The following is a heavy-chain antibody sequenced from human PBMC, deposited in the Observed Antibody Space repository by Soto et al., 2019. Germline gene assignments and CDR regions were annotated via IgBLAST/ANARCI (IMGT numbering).Heavy chain of an antibody. J-gene: IGHJ5*02. CDR2: ISGSGGST. Sequence: EVQLLESGGGLVQPGGSLRLSCAASGFTFSSYAMRWVRQAPGKGLEWVSAISGSGGSTYYADSVKGRFTISRDNSKNTLYLQMNSLRAEDTAVYYCARRGSGSYYVSWGQGTLVTVSS. V-gene: IGHV3-23*01. CDR1: GFTFSSYA. CDR3: ARRGSGSYYVS. D-gene: IGHD1-26*01.